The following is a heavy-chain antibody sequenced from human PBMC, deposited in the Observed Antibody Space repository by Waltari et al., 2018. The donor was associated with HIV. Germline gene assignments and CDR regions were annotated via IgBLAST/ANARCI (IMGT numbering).Heavy chain of an antibody. CDR3: ARENILLLFGESYYNYYGMDV. CDR2: IYISGST. CDR1: GGSISGYY. D-gene: IGHD3-10*01. V-gene: IGHV4-4*07. J-gene: IGHJ6*02. Sequence: QVQLQESGPGLVKPSETLSLTCTVSGGSISGYYSSWIRQPAGKGLEWIGKIYISGSTNDNPTRKSRVTMSLDASKNLFSLKMRSVTAADTAVYYCARENILLLFGESYYNYYGMDVWGQGTTVTVSS.